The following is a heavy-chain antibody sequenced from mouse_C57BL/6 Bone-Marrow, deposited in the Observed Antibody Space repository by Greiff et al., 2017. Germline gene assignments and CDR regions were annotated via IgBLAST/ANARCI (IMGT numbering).Heavy chain of an antibody. CDR1: GYTFTTYP. CDR2: FHPYNDDT. Sequence: VQLQQSGAELVKPGASVKMSCKASGYTFTTYPIEWMKQNHGKSLEWIGNFHPYNDDTKYNEKFKGKATLTVEKSSSTVYLELSLLTSDDSAVYSGARGGNYGGYYLDYWGQGTTLTVSS. D-gene: IGHD2-1*01. CDR3: ARGGNYGGYYLDY. J-gene: IGHJ2*01. V-gene: IGHV1-47*01.